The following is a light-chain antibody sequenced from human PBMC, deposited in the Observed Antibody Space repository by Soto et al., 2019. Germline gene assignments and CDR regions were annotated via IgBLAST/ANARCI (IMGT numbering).Light chain of an antibody. Sequence: EIVLTHSPVTLSLSPGERATRSCRASERLSSVYLAWYQQKPGQAPRLLISGASTRATGIPARFSGSGFGTEFTLTIGSLQSEDFAVYYCQQYHKWPLTCGGGTKGDIK. CDR3: QQYHKWPLT. CDR2: GAS. V-gene: IGKV3-15*01. CDR1: ERLSSVY. J-gene: IGKJ4*01.